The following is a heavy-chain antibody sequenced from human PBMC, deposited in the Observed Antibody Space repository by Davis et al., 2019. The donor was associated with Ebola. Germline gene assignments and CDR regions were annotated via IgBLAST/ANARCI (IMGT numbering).Heavy chain of an antibody. Sequence: GESLKISCAASGFTFSSYAMHWVRQAPGKGLEWEAVISYDGSNKYYADSVKGRFTISRDNSKNTLYLQMNSLRAEDTAVYYCAKSNNYDFWSGYCFDYWGQGTLVTVSS. V-gene: IGHV3-30-3*01. CDR3: AKSNNYDFWSGYCFDY. J-gene: IGHJ4*02. D-gene: IGHD3-3*01. CDR1: GFTFSSYA. CDR2: ISYDGSNK.